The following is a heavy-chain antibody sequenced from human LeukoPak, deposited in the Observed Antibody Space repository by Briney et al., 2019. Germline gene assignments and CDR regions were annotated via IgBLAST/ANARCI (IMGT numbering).Heavy chain of an antibody. V-gene: IGHV4-39*01. CDR1: GGSISSSSYY. Sequence: SETRSLTCTVSGGSISSSSYYWGWIRQPPGKGLEWIGSIYYSGSTYYNPSLKSRVTISVDTSKNQFSLKLSSVTAADTAVYYCAIYYYDSSGPPGAYAFDIWGQGTMVTVPS. J-gene: IGHJ3*02. CDR3: AIYYYDSSGPPGAYAFDI. D-gene: IGHD3-22*01. CDR2: IYYSGST.